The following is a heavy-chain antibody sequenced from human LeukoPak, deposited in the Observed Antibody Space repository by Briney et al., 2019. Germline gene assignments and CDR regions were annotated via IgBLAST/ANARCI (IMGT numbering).Heavy chain of an antibody. CDR2: FYTSGST. CDR1: GGSISSGSYY. Sequence: SETLSLTCTVSGGSISSGSYYWSWIRQPAGKGLEWIVRFYTSGSTNYNPSLKSRVTMSVDTSKNQFSLKLSSAPAADTAVYYCARGDDYWGERTLVTVSS. J-gene: IGHJ4*02. V-gene: IGHV4-61*02. CDR3: ARGDDY.